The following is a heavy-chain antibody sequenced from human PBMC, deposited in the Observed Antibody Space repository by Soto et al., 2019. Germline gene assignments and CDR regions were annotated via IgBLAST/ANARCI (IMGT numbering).Heavy chain of an antibody. J-gene: IGHJ4*02. CDR2: INPSGGAT. D-gene: IGHD3-22*01. CDR3: ARDVATITYYYDTSGDYCFDY. V-gene: IGHV1-46*01. Sequence: ASVKVSCKASGYTFSNYYMHWVLQAPGQGLEWMGIINPSGGATSYAQKFQGRATMTRDTSTSTVYMELSSLRSEDTAVYYCARDVATITYYYDTSGDYCFDYWGQGTLVTVSS. CDR1: GYTFSNYY.